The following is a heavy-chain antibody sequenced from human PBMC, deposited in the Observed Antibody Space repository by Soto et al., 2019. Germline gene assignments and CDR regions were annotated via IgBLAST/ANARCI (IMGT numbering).Heavy chain of an antibody. V-gene: IGHV3-7*03. D-gene: IGHD3-22*01. CDR3: ARDRLRSVVAVPDAFDI. Sequence: PGGSLRLSCAASGFTFSSYWMSWVRQAPGKGLEWVANIKQDGSEKYYVDSVKGRFTISRDNAKNSLYLQMNSLRAEDTAVYYCARDRLRSVVAVPDAFDIWGQGTMVTVSS. J-gene: IGHJ3*02. CDR2: IKQDGSEK. CDR1: GFTFSSYW.